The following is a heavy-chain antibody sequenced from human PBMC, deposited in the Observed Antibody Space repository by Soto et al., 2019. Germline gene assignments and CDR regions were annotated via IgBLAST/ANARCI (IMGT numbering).Heavy chain of an antibody. J-gene: IGHJ5*02. CDR2: IHYGGST. Sequence: SETLSLTCTVSGGSISSGGYYWSWIRHHPGKGLEWIGYIHYGGSTYYNPSLKSRVTISVDTSENQFSLKLSSVTAADTAVYYCARDLGGYCSGGSCFGLDPWGQGTLVTVSS. CDR1: GGSISSGGYY. CDR3: ARDLGGYCSGGSCFGLDP. D-gene: IGHD2-15*01. V-gene: IGHV4-31*03.